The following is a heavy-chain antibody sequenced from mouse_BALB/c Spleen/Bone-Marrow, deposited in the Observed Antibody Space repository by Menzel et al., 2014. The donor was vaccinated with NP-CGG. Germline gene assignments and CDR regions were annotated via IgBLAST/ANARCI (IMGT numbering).Heavy chain of an antibody. CDR3: ARIGGYYRFYAMDY. V-gene: IGHV1S135*01. D-gene: IGHD2-14*01. CDR2: IDPYNGGT. Sequence: VQLKESGPELVKPGASVKVSCKASGYAFTSYNMYWVKQSHGKSLEWIGYIDPYNGGTSYNQKFKGKATLTVDKSSSTANMHLNSLTSEDSAVYYCARIGGYYRFYAMDYWGQGTSVTVSS. J-gene: IGHJ4*01. CDR1: GYAFTSYN.